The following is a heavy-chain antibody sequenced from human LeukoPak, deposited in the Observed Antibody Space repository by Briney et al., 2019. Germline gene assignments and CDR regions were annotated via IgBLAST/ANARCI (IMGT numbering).Heavy chain of an antibody. Sequence: SETLSLTCTVSGGPISSYYWSWIRQPPGKGLGWIGYIYYSGSTNYNPSLKSRVTISVDTSRNQFSLKLSSVTAADTAVYYCARDIRIAVAGEIRYYFDYWGQGTLVTVSS. D-gene: IGHD6-19*01. J-gene: IGHJ4*02. CDR1: GGPISSYY. V-gene: IGHV4-59*12. CDR2: IYYSGST. CDR3: ARDIRIAVAGEIRYYFDY.